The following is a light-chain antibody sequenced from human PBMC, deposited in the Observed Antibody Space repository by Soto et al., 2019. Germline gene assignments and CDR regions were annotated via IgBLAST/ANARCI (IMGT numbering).Light chain of an antibody. J-gene: IGKJ5*01. CDR2: DAS. V-gene: IGKV3-11*01. Sequence: IVMTQSPATLSVSPGERATLPCRASHNVSSYLAWYQQKPGQAPRLLIYDASKRAAGIPARFSGSGSGTDFTLTISSLEPEDFAVYYCQQRSYWPITFGQGTRLEI. CDR1: HNVSSY. CDR3: QQRSYWPIT.